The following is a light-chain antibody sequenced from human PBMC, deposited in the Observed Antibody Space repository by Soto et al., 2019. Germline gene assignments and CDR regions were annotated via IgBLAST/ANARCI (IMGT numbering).Light chain of an antibody. Sequence: EIVLTQSPGTLSLSPGERATLSCRAIQSIRSNYLAWYQQKPGQAPRFLIYGAFSRATGIPDRFSGSGSGTDFTLTISRLEPEDFAVYYCQQRSNWPEITFGQGTRLEI. CDR1: QSIRSNY. CDR3: QQRSNWPEIT. J-gene: IGKJ5*01. V-gene: IGKV3D-20*02. CDR2: GAF.